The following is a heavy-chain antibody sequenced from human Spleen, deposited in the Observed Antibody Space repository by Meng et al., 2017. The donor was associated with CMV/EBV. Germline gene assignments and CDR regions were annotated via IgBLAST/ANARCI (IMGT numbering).Heavy chain of an antibody. CDR1: GGSISSSSYY. J-gene: IGHJ5*02. CDR3: ARRWYSSNWGWFDP. V-gene: IGHV4-39*07. Sequence: SETLSLTCTVSGGSISSSSYYWGWIRQPPGKGLEWIGSIYYSGRTYYNPSLKSRVTISVDTSKNQFSLKLSSVTAADTAVYYCARRWYSSNWGWFDPWGQGTLVTVSS. D-gene: IGHD6-13*01. CDR2: IYYSGRT.